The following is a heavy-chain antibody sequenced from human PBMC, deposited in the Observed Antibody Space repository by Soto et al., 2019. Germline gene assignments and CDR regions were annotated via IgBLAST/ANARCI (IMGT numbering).Heavy chain of an antibody. V-gene: IGHV1-69*01. CDR1: GGTFSSYG. J-gene: IGHJ4*02. Sequence: QVQLVQSGAEVKKPGSSVKVSCKASGGTFSSYGISWVRQAPGKGLEWMGRIIPIFGATMYAHKLQDRITITVDQSTTTVYMDLRSVTSEDTALYYCTGGQLRISTYNFDWWGPGTLVTVSS. D-gene: IGHD1-1*01. CDR2: IIPIFGAT. CDR3: TGGQLRISTYNFDW.